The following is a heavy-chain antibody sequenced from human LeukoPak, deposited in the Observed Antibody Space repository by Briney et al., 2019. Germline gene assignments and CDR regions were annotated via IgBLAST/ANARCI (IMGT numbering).Heavy chain of an antibody. CDR1: GYTFTSYG. CDR2: ISAYNGNT. V-gene: IGHV1-18*01. Sequence: GASVKVSCKASGYTFTSYGISWVRQAPGQGLEWMGWISAYNGNTNYAQKLQGRVTMTTDTSTSTAYMELSSLRSEDTAVYYCARKGGSYYRYWFDPWGQGTLVTVSS. CDR3: ARKGGSYYRYWFDP. J-gene: IGHJ5*02. D-gene: IGHD1-26*01.